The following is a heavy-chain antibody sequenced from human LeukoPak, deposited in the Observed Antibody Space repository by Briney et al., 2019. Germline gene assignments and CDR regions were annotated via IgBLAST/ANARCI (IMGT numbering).Heavy chain of an antibody. CDR1: GGSISSSDW. Sequence: GSLRLSCAVSGGSISSSDWWSWVRQPPGKGLGWLGQIYYSGSTNYNPSLKSRVTISVDKSKNQFPLKLSSVTAADTAVYYCARVSGSYFDYWGQGTLVTVSS. V-gene: IGHV4-4*02. CDR2: IYYSGST. CDR3: ARVSGSYFDY. J-gene: IGHJ4*02. D-gene: IGHD1-26*01.